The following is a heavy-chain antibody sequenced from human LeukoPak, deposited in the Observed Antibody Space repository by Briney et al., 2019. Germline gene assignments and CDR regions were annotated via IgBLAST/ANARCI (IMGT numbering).Heavy chain of an antibody. V-gene: IGHV1-18*04. D-gene: IGHD6-19*01. CDR2: ISAYNGNT. CDR3: ARDRSSGWFVY. CDR1: GYTFTGYY. Sequence: ASVKVSCKASGYTFTGYYMHWVRQAPGQGLEWMGWISAYNGNTNYARKFQGRVTMTTDTSTSTAYMELRSLRSDDTAVYYCARDRSSGWFVYWGQGTLVTVSS. J-gene: IGHJ4*02.